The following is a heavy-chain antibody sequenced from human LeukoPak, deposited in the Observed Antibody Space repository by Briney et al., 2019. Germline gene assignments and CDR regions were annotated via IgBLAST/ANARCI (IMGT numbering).Heavy chain of an antibody. Sequence: GGSLRLSCAASGFAFNTFGMHWVRQAPGKGLEWVAFLRYDGSNRFYADSVRGRFTISRDNSENTVYLQMNSLRAEDTAVYYCARDGYDGTVTLTFDYWGQGTLVTVSS. J-gene: IGHJ4*02. CDR2: LRYDGSNR. CDR1: GFAFNTFG. CDR3: ARDGYDGTVTLTFDY. V-gene: IGHV3-30*02. D-gene: IGHD5-12*01.